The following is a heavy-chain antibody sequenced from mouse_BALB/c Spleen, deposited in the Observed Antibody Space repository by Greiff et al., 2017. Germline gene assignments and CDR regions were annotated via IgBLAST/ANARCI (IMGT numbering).Heavy chain of an antibody. J-gene: IGHJ4*01. CDR3: ARDYYGSRGYAMDY. V-gene: IGHV5-4*02. CDR2: ISDGGSYT. CDR1: GFTFSDYY. D-gene: IGHD1-1*01. Sequence: DVKLVESGGGLVKPGGSLKLSCAASGFTFSDYYMYWVRQTPEKRLEWVATISDGGSYTYYPDSVKGRFTISRDNAKNNLYLQMSSLKSEDTAMYYCARDYYGSRGYAMDYWGQGTSVTVSS.